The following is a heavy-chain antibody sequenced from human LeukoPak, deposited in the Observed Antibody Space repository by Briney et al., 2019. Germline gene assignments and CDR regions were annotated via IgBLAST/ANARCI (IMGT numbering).Heavy chain of an antibody. CDR3: ARRYYYGSGSYYIS. D-gene: IGHD3-10*01. J-gene: IGHJ5*02. V-gene: IGHV4-59*04. Sequence: SETLSLTCNVSGGSMRNYYWSWIRQPPGKGLEWIGSIYHSGSTYYNPSLKSRVTISVDTSKNQFSLKLSSVTAADTAVYYCARRYYYGSGSYYISWGQGTLVTVSS. CDR2: IYHSGST. CDR1: GGSMRNYY.